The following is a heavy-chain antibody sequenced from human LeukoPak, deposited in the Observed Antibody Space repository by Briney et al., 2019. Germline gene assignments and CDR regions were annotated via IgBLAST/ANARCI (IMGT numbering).Heavy chain of an antibody. Sequence: PSETLSLTCTVPGGAISPYYWTWIRQPPGKGLEWIGYIYYSGSTNYNPSLKSRVTISVDTSKNQFSLKLTSVTAADTAVYYCARGQWRIDYWGQGTLVTVSS. CDR2: IYYSGST. V-gene: IGHV4-59*01. D-gene: IGHD6-19*01. CDR3: ARGQWRIDY. CDR1: GGAISPYY. J-gene: IGHJ4*02.